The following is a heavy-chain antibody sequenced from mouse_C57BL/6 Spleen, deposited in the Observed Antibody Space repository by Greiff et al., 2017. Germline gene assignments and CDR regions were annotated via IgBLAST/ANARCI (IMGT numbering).Heavy chain of an antibody. CDR2: ISYDGSN. CDR3: ARALGRFYAMDY. J-gene: IGHJ4*01. CDR1: GYSITSGYY. Sequence: EVKLQESGPGLVKPSQSLSLTCSVTGYSITSGYYWNWIRQFPGNKLEWMGYISYDGSNNYNPSLKNRISITRDTSKNQFFLKLNSVTTEDTATYYCARALGRFYAMDYWGQGTSVTVSS. V-gene: IGHV3-6*01. D-gene: IGHD4-1*01.